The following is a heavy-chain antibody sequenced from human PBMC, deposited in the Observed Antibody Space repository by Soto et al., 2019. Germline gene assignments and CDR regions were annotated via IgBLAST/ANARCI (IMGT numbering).Heavy chain of an antibody. CDR3: ARAGEYYDSSGYYAPDAFDI. V-gene: IGHV3-7*05. CDR1: GFTFSSYW. D-gene: IGHD3-22*01. J-gene: IGHJ3*02. Sequence: GGSLRLSCAASGFTFSSYWMSWVRQAPGKWLEWVANIKQDGSEKYYVDSVKGRFTISRDNAKNSLYLQMNSLRAEDTAVYYCARAGEYYDSSGYYAPDAFDIWGQGTMVTVSS. CDR2: IKQDGSEK.